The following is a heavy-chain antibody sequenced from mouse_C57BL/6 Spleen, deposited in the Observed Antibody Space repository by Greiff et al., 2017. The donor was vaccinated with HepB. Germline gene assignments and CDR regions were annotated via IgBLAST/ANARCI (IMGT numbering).Heavy chain of an antibody. D-gene: IGHD1-1*01. CDR3: ARCLRDGSSYGCYAMDY. CDR1: GYTFTSYW. Sequence: QVQLKQSGAELVKPGASVKLSCKASGYTFTSYWMQWVKQRPGQGLEWIGEIDPSDSYTNYNQKFKGKATLTVDTSSSTAYMQLSSLTSEDSAVYYGARCLRDGSSYGCYAMDYWGQGTSVTVST. V-gene: IGHV1-50*01. CDR2: IDPSDSYT. J-gene: IGHJ4*01.